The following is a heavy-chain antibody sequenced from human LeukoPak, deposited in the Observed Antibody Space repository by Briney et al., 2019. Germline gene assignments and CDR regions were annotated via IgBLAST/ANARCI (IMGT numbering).Heavy chain of an antibody. Sequence: GGSLRLSCAASGFTFSSYSMNWVRQAPGKGLEWVSYISSSSSTIYYADSVKGRFTISRDNAKNSLYLQMNSLRDEDTAVYYCARESGVATVLNYYYYGMGVWGQGTTVTVSS. CDR3: ARESGVATVLNYYYYGMGV. CDR1: GFTFSSYS. V-gene: IGHV3-48*02. CDR2: ISSSSSTI. J-gene: IGHJ6*02. D-gene: IGHD5-12*01.